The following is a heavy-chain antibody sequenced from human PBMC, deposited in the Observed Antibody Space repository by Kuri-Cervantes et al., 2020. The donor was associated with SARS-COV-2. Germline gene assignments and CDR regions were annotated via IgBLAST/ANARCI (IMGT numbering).Heavy chain of an antibody. Sequence: GESLKISCAASGFTFSNYWISWVRQAPGKGLEWVANIKQDGSEKYYVDSVKGRFTISRDNAKNSLYLQMNSLRAEDTAVYYCAREHSSSYYYYYMDVWGKGTTVTVSS. CDR1: GFTFSNYW. V-gene: IGHV3-7*01. CDR3: AREHSSSYYYYYMDV. CDR2: IKQDGSEK. D-gene: IGHD6-6*01. J-gene: IGHJ6*03.